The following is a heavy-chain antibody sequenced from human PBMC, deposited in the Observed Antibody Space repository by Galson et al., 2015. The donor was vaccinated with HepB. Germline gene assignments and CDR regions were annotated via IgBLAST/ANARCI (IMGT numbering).Heavy chain of an antibody. J-gene: IGHJ4*02. CDR1: GFTFSSYG. CDR3: ARAVTTYFDY. Sequence: SLRLSCAASGFTFSSYGMNWVRQAPGKGLEWVTSISSSSSNIYYADSVKGRFTIPRDNAKNTLYLQMNSLGAEDTAVYYCARAVTTYFDYWGQGTLVTVSS. CDR2: ISSSSSNI. D-gene: IGHD4-17*01. V-gene: IGHV3-21*01.